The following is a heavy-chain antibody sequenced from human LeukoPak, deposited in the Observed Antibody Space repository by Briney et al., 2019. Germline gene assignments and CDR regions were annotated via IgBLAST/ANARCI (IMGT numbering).Heavy chain of an antibody. D-gene: IGHD4/OR15-4a*01. CDR1: GFTFSSYW. CDR3: ARDIYGDFDY. CDR2: IKQDGSEK. J-gene: IGHJ4*02. V-gene: IGHV3-7*01. Sequence: GGSLRLSCAASGFTFSSYWMSWVRQAPGKGLEWVADIKQDGSEKYYVDSVKGRFTISRDNSKNTLYLQMNSLRAEDTAVYYCARDIYGDFDYWGQGTLVTVSS.